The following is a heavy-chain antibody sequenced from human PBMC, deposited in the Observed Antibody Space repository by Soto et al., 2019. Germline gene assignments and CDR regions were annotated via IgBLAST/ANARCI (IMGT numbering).Heavy chain of an antibody. Sequence: QVQLEQSGAEVKKPGSSVKVSCKASGGTFSNSAISWALQAPGQGLEWMGGIMPIFRTPDYAQKFQGRVTITADESTSTAYMELRGLRSDDTAVYYCASDKDRLQLGGNYHYILDVWDQGTTVTVSS. J-gene: IGHJ6*02. V-gene: IGHV1-69*12. CDR2: IMPIFRTP. CDR3: ASDKDRLQLGGNYHYILDV. D-gene: IGHD5-12*01. CDR1: GGTFSNSA.